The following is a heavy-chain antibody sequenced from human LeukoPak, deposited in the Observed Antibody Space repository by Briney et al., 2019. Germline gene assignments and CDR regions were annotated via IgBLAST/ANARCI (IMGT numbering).Heavy chain of an antibody. CDR2: INPNSGGT. V-gene: IGHV1-2*02. D-gene: IGHD1-20*01. CDR3: ARVPYNWNANWFDP. Sequence: ASVKVSCKASGYTFTGYYMHWVRQAPGQGLEWMGWINPNSGGTNYAQKFQGRVTMTRDTSISTAYMELSRLRSDDTAVYYCARVPYNWNANWFDPWGQGTLVTVSS. CDR1: GYTFTGYY. J-gene: IGHJ5*02.